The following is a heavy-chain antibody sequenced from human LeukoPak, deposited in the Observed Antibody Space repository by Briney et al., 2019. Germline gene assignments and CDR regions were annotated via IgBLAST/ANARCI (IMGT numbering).Heavy chain of an antibody. D-gene: IGHD1-26*01. V-gene: IGHV1-46*01. CDR2: INPSGGST. Sequence: ASVKVSCKASGYTFTSYYMHWVRQAPGQGLEWMGIINPSGGSTSYAQKFQGRVTITADESTSTAYMELSSLRSEDTAVYYCARGPKGWEFDLWGRGTLVTVSS. CDR1: GYTFTSYY. CDR3: ARGPKGWEFDL. J-gene: IGHJ2*01.